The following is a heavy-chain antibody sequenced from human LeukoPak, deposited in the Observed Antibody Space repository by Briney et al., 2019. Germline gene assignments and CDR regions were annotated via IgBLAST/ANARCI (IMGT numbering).Heavy chain of an antibody. D-gene: IGHD3-10*01. CDR1: GYTFTSYG. Sequence: GASVKVSRKASGYTFTSYGTSWVRQAPGQGLEWMGWISAYNGNTNYAQKLQGRVTMTTDTSTSTAYMELRSLRSDDTAVYYCARDYYGSGNYYYGMDVWGQGTTVTVSS. V-gene: IGHV1-18*01. CDR2: ISAYNGNT. J-gene: IGHJ6*02. CDR3: ARDYYGSGNYYYGMDV.